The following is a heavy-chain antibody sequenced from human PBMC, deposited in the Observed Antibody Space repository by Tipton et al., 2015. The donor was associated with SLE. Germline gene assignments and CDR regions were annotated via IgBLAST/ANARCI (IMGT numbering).Heavy chain of an antibody. J-gene: IGHJ4*02. CDR2: INSDGSST. CDR1: GFTFSSYW. D-gene: IGHD3-22*01. Sequence: SLRLSCAASGFTFSSYWMHWVRQAPGKGLVWVSRINSDGSSTSYADSVKGRFTISRDNSKNTLYLQMNSLRAEDTAVYYCAKDLDSSGFLFDYWGQGTLVTVSS. CDR3: AKDLDSSGFLFDY. V-gene: IGHV3-74*01.